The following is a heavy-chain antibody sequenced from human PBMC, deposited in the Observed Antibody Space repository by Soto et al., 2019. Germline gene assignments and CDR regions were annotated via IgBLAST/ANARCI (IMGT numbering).Heavy chain of an antibody. V-gene: IGHV4-59*01. Sequence: SETLSLTCTVSGGSISSYYWSWIRQPPGKGLEWIGYIYYSGSTNYNPSLKSRVTISVDTSKNQFSLKLSSVTAADTAVYYCARCLGDFVLIGDRFDFWGQGTLVIGSS. CDR2: IYYSGST. CDR3: ARCLGDFVLIGDRFDF. CDR1: GGSISSYY. J-gene: IGHJ4*02. D-gene: IGHD2-8*01.